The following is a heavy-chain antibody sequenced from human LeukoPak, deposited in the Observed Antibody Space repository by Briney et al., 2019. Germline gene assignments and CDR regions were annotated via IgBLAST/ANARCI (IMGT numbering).Heavy chain of an antibody. D-gene: IGHD2-2*01. CDR3: ARTEPAGRYYFDY. CDR2: IGWDDDK. V-gene: IGHV2-70*11. Sequence: SGPALVKPTQTLTLTCTFSGFSLSTSGRCVSWIRQPPGKALEWLARIGWDDDKYYTTSLKTRLTISKDTSKNQVVLIMTNMDPVDTATYYCARTEPAGRYYFDYWGQGILVTVSS. CDR1: GFSLSTSGRC. J-gene: IGHJ4*02.